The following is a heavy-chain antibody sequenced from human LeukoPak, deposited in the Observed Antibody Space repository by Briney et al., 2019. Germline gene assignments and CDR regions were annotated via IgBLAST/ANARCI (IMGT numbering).Heavy chain of an antibody. CDR1: ENTFTNYY. CDR3: ARVAGLKQLWSEG. CDR2: INTNTGNP. D-gene: IGHD5-18*01. J-gene: IGHJ4*02. Sequence: ASVKVSCKASENTFTNYYMHWVRQAPGQGLEWMGWINTNTGNPTYAQGFTGRFVFSLDTSVSTAYLQISSLKAEDTAVYYCARVAGLKQLWSEGWGQGTLVTVSS. V-gene: IGHV7-4-1*02.